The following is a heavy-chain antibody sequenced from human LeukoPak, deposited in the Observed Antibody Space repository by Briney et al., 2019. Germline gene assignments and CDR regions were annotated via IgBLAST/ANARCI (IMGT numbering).Heavy chain of an antibody. D-gene: IGHD3-9*01. V-gene: IGHV3-23*01. CDR2: ISGSGGST. CDR3: AKDRPSYYDILTGYGP. Sequence: GGSLRLSCAASGFTFSSYGMSWVRQAPGKGLEWVSAISGSGGSTYYADSVKGRFTISRDNSKNTLYLQMNSLRAEDTAVYCCAKDRPSYYDILTGYGPWGQGTLVTVSS. CDR1: GFTFSSYG. J-gene: IGHJ5*02.